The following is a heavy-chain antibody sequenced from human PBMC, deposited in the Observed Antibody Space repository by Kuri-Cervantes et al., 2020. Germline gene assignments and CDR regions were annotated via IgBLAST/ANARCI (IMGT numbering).Heavy chain of an antibody. V-gene: IGHV1-8*01. D-gene: IGHD6-19*01. CDR3: ARDFRAVAGTYSED. CDR1: GYTFTSYD. Sequence: ASVKVSCKASGYTFTSYDINWVRQATGQGLEWMGWMNPNSGNTGYAQKFQGRVTMTTDTSTSTAYMELRSLRSDDTAVYYCARDFRAVAGTYSEDWGQGTLVTVSS. J-gene: IGHJ4*02. CDR2: MNPNSGNT.